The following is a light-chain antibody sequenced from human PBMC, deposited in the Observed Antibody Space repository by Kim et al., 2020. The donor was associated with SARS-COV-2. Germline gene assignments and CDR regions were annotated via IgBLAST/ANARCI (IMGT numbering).Light chain of an antibody. CDR3: QVWDNSVI. CDR2: RDN. V-gene: IGLV3-9*01. J-gene: IGLJ2*01. CDR1: NIGTKH. Sequence: SYELTQPLSVSVSLGQTARISCGGDNIGTKHVQWYQQKAGQAPMLVIYRDNNRPSGIPERFSGSNSGNTATLTISVAQVGDEAEYYCQVWDNSVIFGGGTQLTV.